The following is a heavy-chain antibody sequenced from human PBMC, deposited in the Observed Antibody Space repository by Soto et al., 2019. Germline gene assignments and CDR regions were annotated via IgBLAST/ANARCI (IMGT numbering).Heavy chain of an antibody. CDR2: IIPILGIA. CDR3: ATMVRGLDY. Sequence: QVQLVQSGAEVKKPGSSVKVSCKASGGTFSSYTISWVRQAPGQGLEWMGRIIPILGIANYAQKFQGRVTITADKSTSTAYMDLSSLTSEDTSVYYCATMVRGLDYWGQGTLVTVSS. D-gene: IGHD3-10*01. V-gene: IGHV1-69*02. CDR1: GGTFSSYT. J-gene: IGHJ4*02.